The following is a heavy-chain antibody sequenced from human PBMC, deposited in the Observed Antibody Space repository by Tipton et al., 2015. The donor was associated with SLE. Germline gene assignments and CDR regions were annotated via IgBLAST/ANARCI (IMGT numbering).Heavy chain of an antibody. V-gene: IGHV5-51*03. D-gene: IGHD2-15*01. CDR2: IYPGDSDT. CDR3: ARPDCSGGSCKGDYYGMDV. CDR1: GYSFTSYW. Sequence: VQLVQSGAEVKKPGESLKISCKGSGYSFTSYWIGWVRQMPGKGLEWMGIIYPGDSDTRYSPSIQGQVTISADKSISTAYLQWSSLKASDTAMYYCARPDCSGGSCKGDYYGMDVWGQGTTVTVSS. J-gene: IGHJ6*02.